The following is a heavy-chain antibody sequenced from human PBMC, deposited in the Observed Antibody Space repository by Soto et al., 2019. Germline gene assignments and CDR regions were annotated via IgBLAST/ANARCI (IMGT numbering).Heavy chain of an antibody. CDR2: IHSSGGT. CDR1: GASIKSRNYF. J-gene: IGHJ4*02. V-gene: IGHV4-39*02. Sequence: QLQLQETGPGLVKPSETLSLTCTVSGASIKSRNYFWGWIRQPPGKGLEFVGSIHSSGGTYYNPTLKSRVTVSVDLSNRLFSPGLKSLAVTDSAVYYCGKMAEAATGHTDFDVWGQVTLVTVSS. D-gene: IGHD2-15*01. CDR3: GKMAEAATGHTDFDV.